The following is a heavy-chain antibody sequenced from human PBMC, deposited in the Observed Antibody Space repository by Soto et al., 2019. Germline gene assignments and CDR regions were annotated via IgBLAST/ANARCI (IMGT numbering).Heavy chain of an antibody. D-gene: IGHD1-26*01. CDR1: GYSISSSNW. Sequence: QVQLQESGPGLVKPSDTLSLTCAVSGYSISSSNWWGWIRQPPGKGLEWIGYIYYSGTTYYNPSLKXRFTXSXDPSKNQFSLKLTSVTAVDTAVYYCARREIQGPIDYWGQGTLVTVSS. CDR3: ARREIQGPIDY. V-gene: IGHV4-28*01. CDR2: IYYSGTT. J-gene: IGHJ4*02.